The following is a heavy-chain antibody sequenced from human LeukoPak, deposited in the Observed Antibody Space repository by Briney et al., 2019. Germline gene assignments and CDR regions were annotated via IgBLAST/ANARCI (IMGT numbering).Heavy chain of an antibody. V-gene: IGHV4-4*07. J-gene: IGHJ3*02. Sequence: SETLSLTCTVSGGSISTYYWSWIRQPAGKGLEWIGHISTRGSTNYNPSLKSRVTMSVDTSKNQFSLKLSFVTAADTAVYYCARERPTYYYDSTGYDAFDIWGQGTMVTVSS. CDR2: ISTRGST. D-gene: IGHD3-22*01. CDR1: GGSISTYY. CDR3: ARERPTYYYDSTGYDAFDI.